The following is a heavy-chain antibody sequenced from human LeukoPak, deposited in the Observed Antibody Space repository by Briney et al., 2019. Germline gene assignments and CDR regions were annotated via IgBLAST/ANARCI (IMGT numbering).Heavy chain of an antibody. CDR1: GFTFSSYG. J-gene: IGHJ4*02. D-gene: IGHD4-17*01. CDR3: AIIYDYGSYFDY. CDR2: IRYDGSNK. V-gene: IGHV3-30*02. Sequence: GGSLRLSCAASGFTFSSYGMHWVRQAPGKGLEWVAFIRYDGSNKYYADSVKGRFTISRDNSKNTLYLQMNSLRAEDTAVYYCAIIYDYGSYFDYWGQGTLVTVSS.